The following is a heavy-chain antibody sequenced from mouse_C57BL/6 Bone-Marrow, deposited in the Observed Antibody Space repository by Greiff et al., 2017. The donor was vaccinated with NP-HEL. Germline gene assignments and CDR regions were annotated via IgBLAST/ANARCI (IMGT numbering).Heavy chain of an antibody. CDR1: GYTFTDYN. D-gene: IGHD2-5*01. J-gene: IGHJ1*03. V-gene: IGHV1-18*01. Sequence: EVKLVESGPELVKPGASVKIPCKASGYTFTDYNMDWVKQSHGKSLEWIGDINPNNGGTIYNQKFKGKATLTVDKSSSTAYMELRSLTSEDTAVYYCARESNYVYFDVWGTGTTVTVSS. CDR2: INPNNGGT. CDR3: ARESNYVYFDV.